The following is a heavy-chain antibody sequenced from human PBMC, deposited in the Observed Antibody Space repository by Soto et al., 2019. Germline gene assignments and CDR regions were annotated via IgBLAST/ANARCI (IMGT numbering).Heavy chain of an antibody. D-gene: IGHD3-10*01. CDR3: AKERGGSGSLTPRVDL. V-gene: IGHV3-23*01. Sequence: EVQLLESGGGLVQPGGSLRLSCAASGFTFNNYAMTWVRQAPGKGLEWVSAISGGGDTTSYADSVKGRFTVSRDGSKNTLYLQMSSLRAEDTALYYCAKERGGSGSLTPRVDLWGQGTLVTVSS. CDR1: GFTFNNYA. CDR2: ISGGGDTT. J-gene: IGHJ4*02.